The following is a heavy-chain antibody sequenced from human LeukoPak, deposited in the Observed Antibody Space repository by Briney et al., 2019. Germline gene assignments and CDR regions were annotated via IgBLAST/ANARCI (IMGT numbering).Heavy chain of an antibody. V-gene: IGHV3-66*02. CDR1: GFTVSSNY. J-gene: IGHJ4*02. Sequence: GGSLILSCAASGFTVSSNYMSWVRQAPGKGLEWVSVIYSGGSTYYADSAKGRFTISRDNSKNTLYLQMNSLRAEDTAVYYCARVQVAGLYWGQGTLVTVSS. D-gene: IGHD6-19*01. CDR2: IYSGGST. CDR3: ARVQVAGLY.